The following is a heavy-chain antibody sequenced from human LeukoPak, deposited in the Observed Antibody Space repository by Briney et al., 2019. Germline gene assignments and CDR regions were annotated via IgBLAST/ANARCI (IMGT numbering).Heavy chain of an antibody. V-gene: IGHV3-21*01. CDR3: ARGVRDGYCGGDCYSKKFDP. CDR1: GFTFSSYS. CDR2: ISSSSSYI. Sequence: TGGSLRLSCAASGFTFSSYSMNWVRQAPGKGLEWVSSISSSSSYIYYADSVKGRFTISRDNAKNSLYLQMNSLRAEDTAVYYCARGVRDGYCGGDCYSKKFDPWGQGTLVTVSS. D-gene: IGHD2-21*02. J-gene: IGHJ5*02.